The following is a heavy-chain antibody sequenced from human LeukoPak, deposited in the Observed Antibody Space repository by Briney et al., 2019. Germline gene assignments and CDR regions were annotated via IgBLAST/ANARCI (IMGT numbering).Heavy chain of an antibody. CDR1: GGSLSPYY. J-gene: IGHJ1*01. CDR2: IYHTGTT. CDR3: ARLDSGDHGNIPH. Sequence: SETLSLTCTVSGGSLSPYYWTWIRQPPGKGLEWIGYIYHTGTTRYNPSLDSRVTISVETSKNQFSLRLNSVTAADTAIYYCARLDSGDHGNIPHWGQGTLVTVSS. D-gene: IGHD1-26*01. V-gene: IGHV4-59*08.